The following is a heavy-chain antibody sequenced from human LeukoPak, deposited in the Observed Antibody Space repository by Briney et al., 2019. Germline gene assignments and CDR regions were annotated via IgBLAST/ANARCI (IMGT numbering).Heavy chain of an antibody. Sequence: PGGSLRLSCAASGFTFSTYSMNWVRQAPGKGLEWVSSISRSSSDIYYADSVKGRFTISRDNAKNSLSLQMNSLRAEDTAVYYCARSESQQLVDIWGQGTMVTVSS. CDR2: ISRSSSDI. CDR3: ARSESQQLVDI. CDR1: GFTFSTYS. J-gene: IGHJ3*02. D-gene: IGHD6-13*01. V-gene: IGHV3-21*01.